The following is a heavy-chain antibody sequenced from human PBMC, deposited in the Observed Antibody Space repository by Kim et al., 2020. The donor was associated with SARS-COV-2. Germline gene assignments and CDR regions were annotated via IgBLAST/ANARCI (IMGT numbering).Heavy chain of an antibody. CDR2: INWNGGST. CDR1: GFTFDDYG. Sequence: GGSLRLSCAASGFTFDDYGMSWVRQAPGKGLEWVSGINWNGGSTGYADSVKGRFTISRDNAKNSLYLQMNSLRAEDTALYHCARTRVLRFSGWFDPWGQGTLVTVSS. J-gene: IGHJ5*02. CDR3: ARTRVLRFSGWFDP. V-gene: IGHV3-20*01. D-gene: IGHD3-3*01.